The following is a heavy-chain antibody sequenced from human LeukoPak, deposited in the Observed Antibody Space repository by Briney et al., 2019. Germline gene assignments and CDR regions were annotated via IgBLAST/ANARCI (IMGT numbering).Heavy chain of an antibody. CDR3: ARSPGYSSSWYGY. Sequence: SETLSLTCTVSGGSISSYYWSWIRQPPGKGLEWIGYIYYSGSTNYNPSLKSRVTISVDTSKNQFSLKLSSVTAADTAVYYCARSPGYSSSWYGYWGQGTLVTVSS. V-gene: IGHV4-59*08. CDR2: IYYSGST. D-gene: IGHD6-13*01. CDR1: GGSISSYY. J-gene: IGHJ4*02.